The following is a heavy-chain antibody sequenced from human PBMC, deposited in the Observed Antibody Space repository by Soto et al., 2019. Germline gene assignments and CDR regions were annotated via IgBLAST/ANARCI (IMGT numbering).Heavy chain of an antibody. J-gene: IGHJ6*02. D-gene: IGHD1-1*01. CDR2: IGTAGDT. Sequence: GGSLRLSCAASGFTFSSYDMHWVRQATGKGLEWVSAIGTAGDTYYPGSVKGRFTISRENAKNSLYLQMNSLRAEDTAVYYCARVSWNYYYYGMDVWGQGTTVTVSS. V-gene: IGHV3-13*01. CDR3: ARVSWNYYYYGMDV. CDR1: GFTFSSYD.